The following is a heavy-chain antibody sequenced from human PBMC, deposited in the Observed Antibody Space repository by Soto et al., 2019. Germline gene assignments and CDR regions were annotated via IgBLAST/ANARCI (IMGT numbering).Heavy chain of an antibody. CDR2: INSDGSTT. V-gene: IGHV3-74*01. Sequence: SGGSLRRSCTASGFTLSYYWMHWVRQAPGKGLVWVSRINSDGSTTNYADSVKGRFTISRDNAKNTLYLEMNSLRAEDTAVYYCANFYSGSYSTYWGQGTLFTVSS. CDR1: GFTLSYYW. CDR3: ANFYSGSYSTY. J-gene: IGHJ4*02. D-gene: IGHD1-26*01.